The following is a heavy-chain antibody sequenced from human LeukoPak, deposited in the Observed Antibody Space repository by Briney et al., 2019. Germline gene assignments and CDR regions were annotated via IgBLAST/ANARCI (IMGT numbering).Heavy chain of an antibody. V-gene: IGHV3-30-3*01. J-gene: IGHJ3*02. Sequence: GGSLRLSCAASRFTFSSYAMHWVRQAPGKGLEWVAVISYDGSNKYYADSLKGRITISRDNSKNTLYLQMNSLRAEDTALYYCARAHEDGGAFDIWGQGTMVTVSS. CDR2: ISYDGSNK. CDR3: ARAHEDGGAFDI. CDR1: RFTFSSYA. D-gene: IGHD4-23*01.